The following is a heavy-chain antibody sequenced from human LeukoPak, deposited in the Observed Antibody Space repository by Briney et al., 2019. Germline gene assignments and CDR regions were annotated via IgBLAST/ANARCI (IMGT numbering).Heavy chain of an antibody. CDR1: AFSVSSNY. J-gene: IGHJ4*02. CDR2: IYSGGST. Sequence: PGGSLRLSCAASAFSVSSNYMNWVRQAPGKGLEWVSVIYSGGSTYYADSVKGRFTISRDNSKNTLYLQMNSLRAEDTAVYYCASIAGVVKDYWGQGTLVTVSS. V-gene: IGHV3-53*01. D-gene: IGHD3-3*01. CDR3: ASIAGVVKDY.